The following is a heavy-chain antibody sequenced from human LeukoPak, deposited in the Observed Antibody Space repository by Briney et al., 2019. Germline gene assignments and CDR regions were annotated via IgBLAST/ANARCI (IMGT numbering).Heavy chain of an antibody. CDR3: ARTPYGAFFDY. CDR1: GGSISSSSYY. Sequence: SETLSLTCTVSGGSISSSSYYWGWIRQPPGEGLEWIGYIYYSGSTYYNPSLKSRVTISVDTSKNQFSLKLSSVTAADTAVYYCARTPYGAFFDYWGQGTLVTVSS. V-gene: IGHV4-31*03. J-gene: IGHJ4*02. CDR2: IYYSGST. D-gene: IGHD4-17*01.